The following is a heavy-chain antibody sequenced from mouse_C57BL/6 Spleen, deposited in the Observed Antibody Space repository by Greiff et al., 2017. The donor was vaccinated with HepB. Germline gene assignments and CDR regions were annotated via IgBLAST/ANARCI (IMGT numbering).Heavy chain of an antibody. D-gene: IGHD3-2*02. V-gene: IGHV1-18*01. CDR3: ARKDSSGYEYFDV. Sequence: EVQLQQSGPELVKPGASVKIPCKASGYTFTDYNMDWVKQSHGKSLEWIGDINPNNGGTIYNQKFKGKATLTVDKSSSTAYMELRSLTSEDTAVYYCARKDSSGYEYFDVWGTGTTVTVSS. CDR2: INPNNGGT. CDR1: GYTFTDYN. J-gene: IGHJ1*03.